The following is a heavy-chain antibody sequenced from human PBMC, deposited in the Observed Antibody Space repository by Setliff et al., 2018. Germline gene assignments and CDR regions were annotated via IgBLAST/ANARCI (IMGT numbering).Heavy chain of an antibody. J-gene: IGHJ5*02. V-gene: IGHV4-34*01. D-gene: IGHD2-15*01. CDR3: ARRYSNDPRWVDWFDP. CDR1: GGSFSGYY. CDR2: IYHSGST. Sequence: SETLSLPCAVYGGSFSGYYWSWIRQPPGKGLEWIGSIYHSGSTYYNTSLKSRVTISVDTSKNQFSLKLSSVTAADTAVYSCARRYSNDPRWVDWFDPWGQGTLVTVSS.